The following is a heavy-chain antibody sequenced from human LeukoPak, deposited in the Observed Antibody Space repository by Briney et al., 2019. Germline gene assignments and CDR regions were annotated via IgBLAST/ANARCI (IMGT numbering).Heavy chain of an antibody. V-gene: IGHV3-74*03. CDR2: IKSDGITT. Sequence: GGSLRLSCAASGFTFTRYWMYWVRQAPGKGLVWVSHIKSDGITTTYADSVKGRFTISRDNSKNTLYLQMNSLRAEDTAVYYCARVEDYDILTGFDYWGQGTLVTVSS. D-gene: IGHD3-9*01. J-gene: IGHJ4*02. CDR1: GFTFTRYW. CDR3: ARVEDYDILTGFDY.